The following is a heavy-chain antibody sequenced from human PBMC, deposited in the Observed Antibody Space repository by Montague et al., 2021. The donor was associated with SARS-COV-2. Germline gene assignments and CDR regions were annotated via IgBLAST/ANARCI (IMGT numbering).Heavy chain of an antibody. CDR1: GFPFSNYW. D-gene: IGHD6-13*01. Sequence: SLSLSCAASGFPFSNYWTTWVRQAPGKGLEWVANIKKDESEKYYVDSVKGRFTISRDNAEKSLYLHMSRLRGEDTAIYYCARDRTPPYGKSWYEEYYYHAMDVWGRGTTVIVSS. V-gene: IGHV3-7*01. CDR2: IKKDESEK. J-gene: IGHJ6*02. CDR3: ARDRTPPYGKSWYEEYYYHAMDV.